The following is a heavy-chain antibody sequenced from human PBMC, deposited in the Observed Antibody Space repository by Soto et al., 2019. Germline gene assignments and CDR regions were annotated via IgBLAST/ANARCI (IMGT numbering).Heavy chain of an antibody. CDR1: GYTFTSYG. Sequence: VASVWVSCKASGYTFTSYGISWVRQAPGQGLEWMGWISAYNGNTNYAQKLQGRVTMTTDTSTSTAYMELRSLRAEDTAVYYCAKDYLAARIYYYYGMDVWGQGTTVTVSS. CDR3: AKDYLAARIYYYYGMDV. CDR2: ISAYNGNT. D-gene: IGHD6-6*01. J-gene: IGHJ6*02. V-gene: IGHV1-18*01.